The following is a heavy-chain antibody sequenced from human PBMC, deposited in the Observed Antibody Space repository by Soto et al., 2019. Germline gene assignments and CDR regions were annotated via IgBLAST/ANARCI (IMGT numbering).Heavy chain of an antibody. Sequence: QVQLVESGGGVVQSGRSLRLSCAASGFTFSSYGMHWVRQAPGKGLEWVADIWYDGSNKYYADSVKGRFTISRDNSKNTLYLQMNSLRAEDTAVYYCARGWYCGGDCYEWYFDLWGRGPLLPLSS. CDR3: ARGWYCGGDCYEWYFDL. CDR1: GFTFSSYG. D-gene: IGHD2-21*02. CDR2: IWYDGSNK. J-gene: IGHJ2*01. V-gene: IGHV3-33*01.